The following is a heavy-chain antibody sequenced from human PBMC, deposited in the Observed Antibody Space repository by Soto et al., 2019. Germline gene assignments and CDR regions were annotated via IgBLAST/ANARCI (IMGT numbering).Heavy chain of an antibody. V-gene: IGHV4-31*03. CDR1: GGSISSGGYY. D-gene: IGHD4-17*01. CDR2: VYYSEGT. Sequence: QVQLQESGPGLVKPSQTLSLTCTVSGGSISSGGYYWSWIRQDPGKGLEWIGYVYYSEGTYYNPSLKSRVTISVDTSKIQFFLKLSSVTAAATAVSYCPSMGYGDYLDWYFDLWGRGTLVTVSS. J-gene: IGHJ2*01. CDR3: PSMGYGDYLDWYFDL.